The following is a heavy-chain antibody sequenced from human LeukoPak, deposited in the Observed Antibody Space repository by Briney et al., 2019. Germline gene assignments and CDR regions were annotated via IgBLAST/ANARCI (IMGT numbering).Heavy chain of an antibody. J-gene: IGHJ6*03. CDR1: GYTFTSYD. CDR3: ARKGPANYYYYYMDV. Sequence: ASVKVSCKASGYTFTSYDINWVRQATGQGLEWMGWMNPNSGNTGYAQTFQGRVTMTRNTSISTAYMELSSLRSEATAVSFCARKGPANYYYYYMDVWGKGTTVTVSS. CDR2: MNPNSGNT. D-gene: IGHD2-2*01. V-gene: IGHV1-8*01.